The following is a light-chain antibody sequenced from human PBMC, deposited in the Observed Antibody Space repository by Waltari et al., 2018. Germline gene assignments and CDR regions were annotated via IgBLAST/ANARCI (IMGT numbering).Light chain of an antibody. V-gene: IGKV3-15*01. CDR3: QQYHDWPPWT. J-gene: IGKJ1*01. Sequence: EIVMTQSPATLSVSPGDGATLSCRASQSISSNLAWDQPKPGQAPRLLIYGASTRATGIPARLSGGGSGAEYTLTSRSLQSDDVAVYYCQQYHDWPPWTFGQGTRVEIK. CDR2: GAS. CDR1: QSISSN.